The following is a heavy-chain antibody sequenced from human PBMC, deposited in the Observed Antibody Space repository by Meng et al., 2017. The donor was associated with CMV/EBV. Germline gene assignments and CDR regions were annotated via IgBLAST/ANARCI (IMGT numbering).Heavy chain of an antibody. V-gene: IGHV4-59*01. Sequence: SETLSLTCTVSGGSISSYYWSWIRQPPGKGLEWIGYIYYSGSTNYNPSLKSRVTISVDTSKTQFSLKLSSVTAADTAVYYCARTSARGTFDYWGQGTLVTVSS. CDR1: GGSISSYY. CDR2: IYYSGST. J-gene: IGHJ4*02. CDR3: ARTSARGTFDY.